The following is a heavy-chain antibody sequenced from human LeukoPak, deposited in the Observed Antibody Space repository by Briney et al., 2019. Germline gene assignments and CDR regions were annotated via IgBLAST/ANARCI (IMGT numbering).Heavy chain of an antibody. CDR3: ARGAGERGAFDI. CDR2: INPNSGGT. Sequence: ASVNVSCKASGYTFTGYYMHWVRQAPGQGLEWMGWINPNSGGTDYAQKFQGRVTMTRDTSISTAYMELSRLRSDDTAVYYCARGAGERGAFDIWGQGTMVTVSS. CDR1: GYTFTGYY. V-gene: IGHV1-2*02. D-gene: IGHD1-1*01. J-gene: IGHJ3*02.